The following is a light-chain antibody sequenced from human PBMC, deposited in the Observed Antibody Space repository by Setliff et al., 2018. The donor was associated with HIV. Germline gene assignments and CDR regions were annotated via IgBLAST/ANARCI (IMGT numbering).Light chain of an antibody. V-gene: IGLV3-1*01. CDR2: QDD. CDR3: QAWDSGAYV. J-gene: IGLJ1*01. CDR1: KLGNRY. Sequence: SYELTQPPSVSVSPGQTASITCSGDKLGNRYVCWYQQKPGQSPVLLMYQDDKRPSGIPERFSGSNSGNTATLTISGTQAMDEADYYCQAWDSGAYVFGTGTKVTVL.